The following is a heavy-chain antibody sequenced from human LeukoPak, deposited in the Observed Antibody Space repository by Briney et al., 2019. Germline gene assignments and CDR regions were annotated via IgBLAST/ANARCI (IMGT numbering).Heavy chain of an antibody. CDR3: AKDLWTKQNAPGYFDY. CDR1: AFTFTSNG. V-gene: IGHV3-30*02. Sequence: PGGSLRLTCAVFAFTFTSNGMHWVRQAPGKGLEWVAFIRYDGSKQYYIDSVKGRFTVSRDNSKNTLYLQMNNLRAEDTAVYYCAKDLWTKQNAPGYFDYWGQGTLVTVSS. D-gene: IGHD1-1*01. CDR2: IRYDGSKQ. J-gene: IGHJ4*02.